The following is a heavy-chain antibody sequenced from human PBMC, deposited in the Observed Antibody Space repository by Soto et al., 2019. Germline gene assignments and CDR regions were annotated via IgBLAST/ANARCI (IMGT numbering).Heavy chain of an antibody. CDR1: GYTFTSYG. CDR3: ARAETFGGNDAFDI. D-gene: IGHD2-15*01. CDR2: ISAYNGNT. Sequence: ASVKVSCKASGYTFTSYGISWVRQAPGQGLEWMGWISAYNGNTNYAQKLQGRVTMTTDTSTSTAYMELRSLRSDGTAVYYCARAETFGGNDAFDIWGQGTMVTVSS. J-gene: IGHJ3*02. V-gene: IGHV1-18*01.